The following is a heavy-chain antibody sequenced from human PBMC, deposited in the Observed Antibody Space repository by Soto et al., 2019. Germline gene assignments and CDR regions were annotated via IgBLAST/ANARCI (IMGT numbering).Heavy chain of an antibody. V-gene: IGHV4-30-4*01. D-gene: IGHD2-21*01. J-gene: IGHJ4*02. CDR2: ISYSGST. CDR3: ARDPSSGGYCPGPCFDY. CDR1: GASISSTDYY. Sequence: QMQLQESGPGLVKPSQTLSLTCTVSGASISSTDYYWTWIRQPPGKGLESIGYISYSGSTYYNPSLKSRVTISVDTSKNQFSLRLSSVTAADTAVYYCARDPSSGGYCPGPCFDYWGQGSLVTVTS.